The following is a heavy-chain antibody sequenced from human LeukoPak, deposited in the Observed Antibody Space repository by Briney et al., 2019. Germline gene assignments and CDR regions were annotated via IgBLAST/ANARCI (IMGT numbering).Heavy chain of an antibody. D-gene: IGHD5-24*01. J-gene: IGHJ4*02. V-gene: IGHV4-59*01. CDR3: ARGRVATTPHYFDY. Sequence: PSETLSLTCTVPGGSISSYYWSWIRQPPGKGLELIGYIYYSGSTNYNPCLKSRVTISVDTSKNPFSLKLSSVTAADTAVYYCARGRVATTPHYFDYWGQGTLVTVSS. CDR1: GGSISSYY. CDR2: IYYSGST.